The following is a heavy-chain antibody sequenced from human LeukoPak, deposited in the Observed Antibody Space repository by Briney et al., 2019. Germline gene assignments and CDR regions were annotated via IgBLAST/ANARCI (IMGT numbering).Heavy chain of an antibody. Sequence: QPGGSLRLSCASSGFTFSFYWMHWVRQAPGKGLVWVSRINNDGRSTSYAGSVKGRFTISRDNAKNSLYLQMNSLTAEDTAVYYCARKMKTGDRVGTFDIWGQGTMVTVSS. J-gene: IGHJ3*02. CDR1: GFTFSFYW. CDR3: ARKMKTGDRVGTFDI. CDR2: INNDGRST. D-gene: IGHD1-1*01. V-gene: IGHV3-74*01.